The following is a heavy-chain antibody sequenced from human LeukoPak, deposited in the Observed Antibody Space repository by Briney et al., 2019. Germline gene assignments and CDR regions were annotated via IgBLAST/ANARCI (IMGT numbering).Heavy chain of an antibody. CDR2: LNPKTGDT. CDR3: AREGLYSSSSDFDY. V-gene: IGHV1-2*02. J-gene: IGHJ4*02. CDR1: GYTLTGYY. Sequence: ASVKVSCKASGYTLTGYYVHWVRQAPGQGLQWMGYLNPKTGDTKYAQKLLDRVTMTRDASICTVYMELSGLRSDDTAVYYCAREGLYSSSSDFDYWGQGTLVTVSS. D-gene: IGHD6-13*01.